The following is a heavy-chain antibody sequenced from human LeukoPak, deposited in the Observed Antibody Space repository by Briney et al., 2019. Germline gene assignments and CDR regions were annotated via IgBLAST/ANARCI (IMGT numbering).Heavy chain of an antibody. J-gene: IGHJ4*02. CDR1: GYTFTTYG. Sequence: ASVKVSCKASGYTFTTYGISWVRQAPGQGLEWMGWISGYNGNTNYAQTYQGRVTMTTDTSTSAAYMELRSLRSDDTAVYYCARAMNHRDYFDYWGQGTLVTVSS. CDR3: ARAMNHRDYFDY. V-gene: IGHV1-18*01. CDR2: ISGYNGNT. D-gene: IGHD1-14*01.